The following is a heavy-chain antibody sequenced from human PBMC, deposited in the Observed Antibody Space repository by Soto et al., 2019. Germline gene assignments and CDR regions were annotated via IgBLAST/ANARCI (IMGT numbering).Heavy chain of an antibody. Sequence: GGSLRLSCAASGFTFSSYAMSWVRQAPGKGLEWVSAISGSGGSTYYADSVKGRFTISRDNSKNTLYLQMNSLRAEDTAVYYCALGCSSTSCDLWFGELLLVHDAFDIWGQGTMVTVSS. CDR2: ISGSGGST. J-gene: IGHJ3*02. D-gene: IGHD3-10*01. V-gene: IGHV3-23*01. CDR1: GFTFSSYA. CDR3: ALGCSSTSCDLWFGELLLVHDAFDI.